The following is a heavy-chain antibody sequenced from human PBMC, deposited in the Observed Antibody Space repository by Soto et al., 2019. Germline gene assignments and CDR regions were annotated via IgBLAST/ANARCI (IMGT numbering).Heavy chain of an antibody. CDR2: IYYSGST. J-gene: IGHJ4*02. CDR3: ARLFYDSSGYFDY. Sequence: SETLSLTCTVSGGSISSYYWSWIRQPPGKGLEWIGYIYYSGSTNYNPSLKSRVTISVDTSKNQFSLKLSSVTAADTAVYYCARLFYDSSGYFDYWGQGTLVTVSS. D-gene: IGHD3-22*01. CDR1: GGSISSYY. V-gene: IGHV4-59*01.